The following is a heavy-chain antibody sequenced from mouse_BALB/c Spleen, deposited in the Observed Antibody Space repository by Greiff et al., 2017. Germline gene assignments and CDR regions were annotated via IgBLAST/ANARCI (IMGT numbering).Heavy chain of an antibody. CDR1: GFSLTSYG. D-gene: IGHD2-1*01. Sequence: QVQLQQSGPGLVAPSQSLSITCTVSGFSLTSYGVHWVRQPPGKGLEWLGVIWAGGSTNYNSALMSRLSISKDNSKSQVFLKMNSLQTDDTAMYYCARAAYGNYYAMDYWGQGTSVTVSS. CDR3: ARAAYGNYYAMDY. J-gene: IGHJ4*01. V-gene: IGHV2-9*02. CDR2: IWAGGST.